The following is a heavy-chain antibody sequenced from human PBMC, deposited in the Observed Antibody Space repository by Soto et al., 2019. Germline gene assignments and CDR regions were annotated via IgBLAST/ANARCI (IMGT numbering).Heavy chain of an antibody. V-gene: IGHV1-69*06. CDR2: IIPIFNST. D-gene: IGHD2-2*02. CDR3: AREGRGKKAGYNGLVSLGY. Sequence: SVKVSCKVSGSRFSNYVISWVRQAPGHGLEWLVRIIPIFNSTKYAQSFQGRVTITADKSTSTDSLELSSLRSDDTAVYYCAREGRGKKAGYNGLVSLGYWGQGTLVTVSS. J-gene: IGHJ4*02. CDR1: GSRFSNYV.